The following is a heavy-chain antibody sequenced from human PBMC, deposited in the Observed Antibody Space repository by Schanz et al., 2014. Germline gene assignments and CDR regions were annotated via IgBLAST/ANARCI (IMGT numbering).Heavy chain of an antibody. J-gene: IGHJ4*02. CDR1: GFTFSSYT. Sequence: EVQLVESGRGLVKPGDSLRLSCAASGFTFSSYTMKWVRQAPGKGLEWVSSISSTSTYLYYADSVKGRFTISRDSARNSLYLQMSSLRAEDTAVYYCARGTPFLCDYWGQGTLVTVSS. D-gene: IGHD3-16*01. CDR2: ISSTSTYL. CDR3: ARGTPFLCDY. V-gene: IGHV3-21*01.